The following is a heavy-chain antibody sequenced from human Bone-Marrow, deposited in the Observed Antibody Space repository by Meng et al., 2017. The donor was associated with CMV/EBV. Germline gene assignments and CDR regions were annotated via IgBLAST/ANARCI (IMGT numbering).Heavy chain of an antibody. Sequence: GESLKISCAASGFTFSSYSMNWVRQAPGKGLEWVSVIYSSGSTYYVDPVKGRFTISRDNAKNTLSLQMNSLRAEDTAVYYFAGVVAAGRLLSLHFDYWGHGTLVTVSS. D-gene: IGHD6-13*01. CDR3: AGVVAAGRLLSLHFDY. CDR2: IYSSGST. CDR1: GFTFSSYS. V-gene: IGHV3-53*01. J-gene: IGHJ4*01.